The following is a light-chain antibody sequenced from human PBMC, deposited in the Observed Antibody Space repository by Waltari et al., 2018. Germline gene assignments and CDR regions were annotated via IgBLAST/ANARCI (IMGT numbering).Light chain of an antibody. CDR3: QQYYSTPPLT. J-gene: IGKJ4*01. CDR1: QSVLYSSNNKNY. V-gene: IGKV4-1*01. Sequence: DIVMTQSPDSLAVSLGEWATINCKSSQSVLYSSNNKNYLAWYQQKPGQPPSLLIYWASTRESGVPDRFSGSGSETDFTLTISSLQAEDVAVYYCQQYYSTPPLTFGGGTKVEIK. CDR2: WAS.